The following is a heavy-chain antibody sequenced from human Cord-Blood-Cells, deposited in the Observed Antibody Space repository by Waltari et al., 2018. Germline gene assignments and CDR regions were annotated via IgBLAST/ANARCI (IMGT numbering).Heavy chain of an antibody. CDR1: GGSFSGYY. Sequence: QVQLQQWGAGLLKPSETLSLTCAVYGGSFSGYYWSWIRQPPGKGLEWIGENNHSGSTNYNPSLKSRVTISVDTSKNQFSLKLSSVTAADTAVYYCARGRVPAAQWWFDPWGQGTLVTVSS. J-gene: IGHJ5*02. CDR2: NNHSGST. V-gene: IGHV4-34*01. CDR3: ARGRVPAAQWWFDP. D-gene: IGHD2-2*01.